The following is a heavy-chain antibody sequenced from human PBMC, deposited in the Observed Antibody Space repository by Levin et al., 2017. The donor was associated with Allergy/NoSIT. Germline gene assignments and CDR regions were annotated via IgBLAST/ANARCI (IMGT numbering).Heavy chain of an antibody. CDR3: AKDPSSSWYIIGAFDI. CDR2: ISGSGGST. D-gene: IGHD6-13*01. J-gene: IGHJ3*02. V-gene: IGHV3-23*01. Sequence: GGSLRLSCAASGFTFSSYAMSWVRQAPGKGLEWVSAISGSGGSTYYADSVKGRFTISRDNSKNTLYLQMNSLRAEDTAVYYCAKDPSSSWYIIGAFDIWGQGTMVTVSS. CDR1: GFTFSSYA.